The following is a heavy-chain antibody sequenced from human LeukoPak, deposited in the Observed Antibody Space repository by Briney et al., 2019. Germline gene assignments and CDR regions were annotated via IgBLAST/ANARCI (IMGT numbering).Heavy chain of an antibody. J-gene: IGHJ5*02. CDR1: GGTFSSYA. D-gene: IGHD3-22*01. V-gene: IGHV1-69*13. CDR2: IIPIFGTA. CDR3: ARDGEDYYDSSGPNWFDP. Sequence: VKVSCQASGGTFSSYAISWVRQAPGQGLEWMGGIIPIFGTANYAQKFQGRVTITADESTSTAYMELSSLRSEDTAVYYCARDGEDYYDSSGPNWFDPWGQGTLVTVSS.